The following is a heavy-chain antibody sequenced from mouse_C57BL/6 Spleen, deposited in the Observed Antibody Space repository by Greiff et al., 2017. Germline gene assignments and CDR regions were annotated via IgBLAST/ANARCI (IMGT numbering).Heavy chain of an antibody. CDR2: ITPGSGST. D-gene: IGHD1-3*01. Sequence: QVQLQQSGAELVRPGASVKLSCKASGYTFTGYLIEWVKQRPGQGLEWIGVITPGSGSTNYNEKFKGKATLTADTSSSTAYMPLSSLTSEDSAVYYCARWDSGSDRGYFDYWGQGTTLTVSS. CDR3: ARWDSGSDRGYFDY. J-gene: IGHJ2*01. CDR1: GYTFTGYL. V-gene: IGHV1-54*01.